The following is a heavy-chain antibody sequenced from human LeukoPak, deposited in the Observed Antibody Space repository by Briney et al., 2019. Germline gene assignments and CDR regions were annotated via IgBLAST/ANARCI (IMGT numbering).Heavy chain of an antibody. V-gene: IGHV4-31*03. CDR3: ARDARGTGSNVWGSYRLDWFDP. D-gene: IGHD3-16*01. CDR2: XXYSGST. CDR1: GGSISSGGYY. Sequence: SQTLSLTCTVSGGSISSGGYYWSWIRQHPGKGXXXXXXXXYSGSTYYNPSLKSRVTISVDTSKNQFSLKLSSVTAADTAVYYCARDARGTGSNVWGSYRLDWFDPWGQGTLVTVSS. J-gene: IGHJ5*02.